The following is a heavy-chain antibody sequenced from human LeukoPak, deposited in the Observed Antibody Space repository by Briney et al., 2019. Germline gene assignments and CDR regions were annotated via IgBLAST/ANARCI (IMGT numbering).Heavy chain of an antibody. CDR2: IWYDGSNK. CDR1: GFTFSSYG. CDR3: GGEVGGGGLEY. D-gene: IGHD3-3*01. Sequence: TGGSLRLSCAASGFTFSSYGMHWVRQAPGKGLEWVAVIWYDGSNKYYADSVKGRFTISRDNSKNTLYLQMNSLRAEDTAVYYWGGEVGGGGLEYRGQGTPVTVSS. V-gene: IGHV3-33*01. J-gene: IGHJ4*02.